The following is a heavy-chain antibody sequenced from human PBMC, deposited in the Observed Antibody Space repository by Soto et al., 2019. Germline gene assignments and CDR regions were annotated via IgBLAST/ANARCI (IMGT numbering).Heavy chain of an antibody. J-gene: IGHJ6*02. V-gene: IGHV3-48*02. CDR1: GFVFSTYS. D-gene: IGHD6-19*01. CDR3: ANQKIRFSVAGTLYGLGV. Sequence: LRLSCEASGFVFSTYSMNWVRQAPGKGLEWISYISSTSGTIYYADSVKGRFTIFRDNAKNSLFLQMNGLRDDDTAVYYCANQKIRFSVAGTLYGLGVWGQGTTVTVSS. CDR2: ISSTSGTI.